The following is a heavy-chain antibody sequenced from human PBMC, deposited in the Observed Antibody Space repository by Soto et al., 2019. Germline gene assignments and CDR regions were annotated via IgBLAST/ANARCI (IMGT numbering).Heavy chain of an antibody. CDR1: GYTFTSYD. J-gene: IGHJ4*02. CDR2: MNPNSGNT. CDR3: AREGALIAVTVFDY. Sequence: ASVKVSCKASGYTFTSYDINWVRQATGQGLEWMGWMNPNSGNTGYAQKFQGRVTMTRNTSISTAYMELSSLRSEDTAVYYCAREGALIAVTVFDYWGQGTLVTVSS. D-gene: IGHD6-19*01. V-gene: IGHV1-8*01.